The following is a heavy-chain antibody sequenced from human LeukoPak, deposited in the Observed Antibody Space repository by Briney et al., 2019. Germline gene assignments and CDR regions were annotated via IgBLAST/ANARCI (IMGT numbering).Heavy chain of an antibody. V-gene: IGHV4-4*07. D-gene: IGHD5-24*01. CDR2: IYTSGST. CDR1: GGSISSYY. CDR3: ARHWGGDGYNFCAFDI. J-gene: IGHJ3*02. Sequence: SETLSLTCTVSGGSISSYYWSWIRQPAGKGLEWIGRIYTSGSTNYNPSLKSRVTMSVDTSKNQFSLKLSSVTAADTAVYYCARHWGGDGYNFCAFDIWGQGTMVTVSS.